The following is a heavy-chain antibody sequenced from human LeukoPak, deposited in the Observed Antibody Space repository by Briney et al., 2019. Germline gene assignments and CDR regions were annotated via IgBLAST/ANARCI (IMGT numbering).Heavy chain of an antibody. D-gene: IGHD3-22*01. CDR2: ISGSGGST. CDR3: AKGGVVYDSSGYYDY. V-gene: IGHV3-23*01. J-gene: IGHJ4*02. CDR1: GFTCSSYA. Sequence: GGSLRLSCAASGFTCSSYAMSWVRQAPGKGLEWVSAISGSGGSTYYADSVNGRFTISRDNSRNTLYLQMNSLRAEDTAVYYCAKGGVVYDSSGYYDYWGQGTVVTVSS.